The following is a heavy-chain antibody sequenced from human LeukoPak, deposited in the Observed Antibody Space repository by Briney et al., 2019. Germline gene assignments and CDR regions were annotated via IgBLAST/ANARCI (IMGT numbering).Heavy chain of an antibody. CDR3: TRKSDSSGFK. CDR2: IRSKAYGGTT. V-gene: IGHV3-49*04. J-gene: IGHJ4*02. D-gene: IGHD3-22*01. CDR1: GFSFSSYA. Sequence: GGSLRLSCATSGFSFSSYAMSWVRQAPGKGLEWVGFIRSKAYGGTTEYAASVKGRFTISRDDSKSIAYLQMNSLKTEDTAVYYCTRKSDSSGFKWGQGTLVTVSS.